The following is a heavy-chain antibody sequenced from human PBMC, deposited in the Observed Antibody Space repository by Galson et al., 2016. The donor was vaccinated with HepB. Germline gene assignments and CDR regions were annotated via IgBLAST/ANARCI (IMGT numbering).Heavy chain of an antibody. CDR3: TRGPPGANGGNSKS. CDR2: INQDGSET. Sequence: SLRLSCAASGFTFSNYWMNWVRQTPGEGLEWVANINQDGSETHYVDSVKGRFTISRDNAKDSLYLQMNSLRAEDTAVYYCTRGPPGANGGNSKSWGQGTLVTVSS. D-gene: IGHD4-23*01. V-gene: IGHV3-7*03. CDR1: GFTFSNYW. J-gene: IGHJ5*02.